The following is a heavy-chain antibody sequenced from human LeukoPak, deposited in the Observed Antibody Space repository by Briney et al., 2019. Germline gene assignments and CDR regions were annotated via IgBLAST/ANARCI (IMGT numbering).Heavy chain of an antibody. Sequence: ASVKVSCKASGYTFTSYHFHWVRQAPGQGLEWMGWINPNSGGTNYAQKFQGRVTMTRDTSISTAYMELSRLRSDDTAVYYCARELRDYVWGSYRYIDYWGQGTLVTVSS. J-gene: IGHJ4*02. CDR3: ARELRDYVWGSYRYIDY. V-gene: IGHV1-2*02. CDR2: INPNSGGT. D-gene: IGHD3-16*02. CDR1: GYTFTSYH.